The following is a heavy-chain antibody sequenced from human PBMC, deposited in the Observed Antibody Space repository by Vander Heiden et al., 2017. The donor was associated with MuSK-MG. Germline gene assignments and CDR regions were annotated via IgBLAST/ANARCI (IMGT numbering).Heavy chain of an antibody. Sequence: QVQLVQSGGEVKKPGASVKVSCKTSGYAFISHGITWVRQAPGQGLEWMGWISAYNGNTNYAQKLQGRVTMTTDTSTSTAFMELRSLRSDDTAVYYCARVATRRDTSVFYLYYFDYWGQGTMVTVSS. D-gene: IGHD3-22*01. CDR1: GYAFISHG. CDR2: ISAYNGNT. CDR3: ARVATRRDTSVFYLYYFDY. V-gene: IGHV1-18*01. J-gene: IGHJ4*02.